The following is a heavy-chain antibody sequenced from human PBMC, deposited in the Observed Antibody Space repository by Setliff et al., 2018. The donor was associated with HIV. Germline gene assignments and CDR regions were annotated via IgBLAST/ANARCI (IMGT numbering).Heavy chain of an antibody. Sequence: ASVTVSCKASGYTFTSYGISWVRQAPGQGLEWMGWISAYNGNTNYAQKLQGRVTMTTDTSTSTAYMELRSLRSDDTAVYYCARASQNSYYDSSGYADYWGQGTLVTVSS. V-gene: IGHV1-18*01. CDR3: ARASQNSYYDSSGYADY. J-gene: IGHJ4*02. CDR1: GYTFTSYG. D-gene: IGHD3-22*01. CDR2: ISAYNGNT.